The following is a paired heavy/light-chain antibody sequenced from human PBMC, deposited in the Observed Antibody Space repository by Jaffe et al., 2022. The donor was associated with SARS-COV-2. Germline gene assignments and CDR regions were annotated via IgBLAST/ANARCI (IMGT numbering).Heavy chain of an antibody. CDR2: INSDGSST. D-gene: IGHD3-10*01. V-gene: IGHV3-74*01. CDR1: GFTFSSYW. J-gene: IGHJ4*02. Sequence: EVQLEESGGGLVQPGGSLRLSCAASGFTFSSYWMHWVRQAPGKGLVWLSRINSDGSSTSDADSVKGRFTISRDNARNTLYLQINSLGAEDTAVYYCARAPYGSQSVIGLLDYWGQGTLVTVSS. CDR3: ARAPYGSQSVIGLLDY.
Light chain of an antibody. CDR3: QQYGTSPIT. CDR1: QSVSSSY. V-gene: IGKV3-20*01. Sequence: EIVLTQSPGTLSLSPGERATLSCRASQSVSSSYLAWYQQKPGQAPRLLIFGASSRATGIPDRFSGSVSGADFTLTISRLEPEDFAVYYCQQYGTSPITFGQGTRLEIK. J-gene: IGKJ5*01. CDR2: GAS.